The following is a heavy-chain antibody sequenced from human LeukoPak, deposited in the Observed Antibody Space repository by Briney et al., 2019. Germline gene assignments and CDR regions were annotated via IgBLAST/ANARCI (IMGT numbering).Heavy chain of an antibody. CDR1: GGTFSSYA. Sequence: ASVKVSCKASGGTFSSYAISWVRQAPGQGLEWMGGIIPIFGTANYAQKFQGRVTITADESTSTAYMELSSLRSEDTAVYYCARVVEGYCSGGSCYDFPSYYYYGMDVWGQGTTVTVSS. D-gene: IGHD2-15*01. CDR2: IIPIFGTA. J-gene: IGHJ6*02. CDR3: ARVVEGYCSGGSCYDFPSYYYYGMDV. V-gene: IGHV1-69*13.